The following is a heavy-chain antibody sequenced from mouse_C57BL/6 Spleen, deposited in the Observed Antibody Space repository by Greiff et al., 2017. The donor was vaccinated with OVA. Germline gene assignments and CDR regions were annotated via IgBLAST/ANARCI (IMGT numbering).Heavy chain of an antibody. CDR3: ARGYYGSSYAFAY. V-gene: IGHV1-58*01. J-gene: IGHJ3*01. CDR1: GYTFTSYG. Sequence: DVKLQESGAELVRPGSSVKMSCKTSGYTFTSYGINWVKQRPGQGLEWIGYIYIGNGYTEYNEKFKGKATLTSDTSSSTAYMQLSSLTSEDSAIYFCARGYYGSSYAFAYWGQGTLVTVSA. CDR2: IYIGNGYT. D-gene: IGHD1-1*01.